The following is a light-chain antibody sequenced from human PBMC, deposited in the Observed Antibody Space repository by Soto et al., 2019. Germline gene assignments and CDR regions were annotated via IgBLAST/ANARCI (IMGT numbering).Light chain of an antibody. V-gene: IGLV2-23*02. Sequence: QSALTQPASVSGSPGQSITISCIGTSSDVGSYNLVSWYQQHPGKAPKVLIYEVSERPSGFSNRFSGSKSGNTASLTISGLQAEDEAEYYCCSYAGSRTHVLFGGGTKVTVL. CDR3: CSYAGSRTHVL. CDR1: SSDVGSYNL. CDR2: EVS. J-gene: IGLJ2*01.